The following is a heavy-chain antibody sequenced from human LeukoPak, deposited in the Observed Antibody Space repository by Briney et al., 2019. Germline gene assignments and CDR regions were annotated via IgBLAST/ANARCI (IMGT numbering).Heavy chain of an antibody. J-gene: IGHJ4*02. Sequence: GGSLRLSCAASGFTFSSYWMSWVRQAPGTGLEWVANIKQDGSEKYYVDSVKGRFTISRDNAKSSLFLQMNSLRAEDTAVYYCARDYYASGSYYSGPVDYWGQGTLVTVSS. D-gene: IGHD3-10*01. V-gene: IGHV3-7*01. CDR3: ARDYYASGSYYSGPVDY. CDR2: IKQDGSEK. CDR1: GFTFSSYW.